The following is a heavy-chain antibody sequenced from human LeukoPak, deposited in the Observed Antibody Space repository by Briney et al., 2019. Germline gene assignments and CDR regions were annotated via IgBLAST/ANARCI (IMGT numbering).Heavy chain of an antibody. D-gene: IGHD3-10*01. CDR1: GFTFSNYW. V-gene: IGHV3-49*04. Sequence: GGSLRLSCAASGFTFSNYWMSWVRQAPGKGLEWVGFIRSKAYGGTTGYAASVKGRFTISRDDSKSIAYLQMNSLKTEDTAVYYCTRGSYGSGRHFDYWGQGTLVTVSS. CDR3: TRGSYGSGRHFDY. CDR2: IRSKAYGGTT. J-gene: IGHJ4*02.